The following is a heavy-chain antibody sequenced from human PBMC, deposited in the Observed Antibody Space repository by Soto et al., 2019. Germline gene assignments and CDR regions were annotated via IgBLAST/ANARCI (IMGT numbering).Heavy chain of an antibody. CDR3: AKIHLGRRAFDI. CDR1: GFTFSSYG. CDR2: ISSSSSYI. V-gene: IGHV3-21*01. Sequence: GGSLRLSSAASGFTFSSYGMNWVRQAPGKGLEWVSSISSSSSYIYYVDSVKGGFTISRDNAKKSLYLQMNSLRAEDTAVYYCAKIHLGRRAFDIWGQGTMVTVSS. J-gene: IGHJ3*02.